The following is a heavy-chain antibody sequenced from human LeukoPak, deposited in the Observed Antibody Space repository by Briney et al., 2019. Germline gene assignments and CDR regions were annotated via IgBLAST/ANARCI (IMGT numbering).Heavy chain of an antibody. Sequence: SETLSLTCAVFGGSFSGYYWSWIRQPPGKGLEWIGEINHSGSTNYNPSLKSRVTISVDTSKNQFSLKLSSMTAADTAVYYCARGRLAAYFDYWGQGTLVAVSS. D-gene: IGHD6-13*01. CDR2: INHSGST. V-gene: IGHV4-34*01. J-gene: IGHJ4*02. CDR3: ARGRLAAYFDY. CDR1: GGSFSGYY.